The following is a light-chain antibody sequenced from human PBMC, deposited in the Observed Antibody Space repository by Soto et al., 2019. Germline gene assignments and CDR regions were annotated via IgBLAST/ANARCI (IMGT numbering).Light chain of an antibody. J-gene: IGKJ1*01. CDR1: QSIRSW. CDR3: QEYNSYTWT. CDR2: DAS. Sequence: DIQMTQSPSTLSASVGDRVTITCRASQSIRSWLAWYQQKPGKVPKLLIYDASSLASGVPSRFSGSGSGTEFTLTISSLQPDDFASFYCQEYNSYTWTFGQGTKVDIK. V-gene: IGKV1-5*01.